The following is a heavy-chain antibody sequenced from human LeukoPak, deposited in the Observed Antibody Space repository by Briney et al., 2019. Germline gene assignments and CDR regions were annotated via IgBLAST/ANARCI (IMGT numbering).Heavy chain of an antibody. D-gene: IGHD3-22*01. V-gene: IGHV1-46*01. CDR3: ARGPYSSGWTSIDY. CDR2: INPGGTTT. Sequence: ASVKVSCKASGYTFTRYYVHWVRQAPGQGLEWMGIINPGGTTTTYAQQFQGRVTLTMDMSTSTVYMDLSSLRSEDTAVYYCARGPYSSGWTSIDYWGQGTLVTVSS. CDR1: GYTFTRYY. J-gene: IGHJ4*02.